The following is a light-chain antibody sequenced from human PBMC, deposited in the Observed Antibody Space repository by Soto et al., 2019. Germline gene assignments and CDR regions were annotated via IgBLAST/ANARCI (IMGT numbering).Light chain of an antibody. CDR3: HQYNNWPT. CDR2: GAS. Sequence: EIVLTQSPATLSLSPGERATLSCRASQSVSSYLAWYQQKAGQSPSLLIYGASTRATGTPARFSGSGSGTEFTLTISSLQSEDFAVDVCHQYNNWPTFGQGTKVDIK. CDR1: QSVSSY. J-gene: IGKJ1*01. V-gene: IGKV3D-15*01.